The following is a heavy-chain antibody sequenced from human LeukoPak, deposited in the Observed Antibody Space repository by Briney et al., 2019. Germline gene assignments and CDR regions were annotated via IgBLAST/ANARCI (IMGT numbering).Heavy chain of an antibody. J-gene: IGHJ4*02. CDR1: GGTFSSYA. D-gene: IGHD2-15*01. Sequence: GASVKVSCKASGGTFSSYAISWVRQAPGQGLEWMGGIIPIFGTASYAQKFQGRVTITADKSTSTAYMELSSLRSEDTAVYYCARGYCSGGSCYPFDYWGQGTLVTVSS. CDR3: ARGYCSGGSCYPFDY. V-gene: IGHV1-69*06. CDR2: IIPIFGTA.